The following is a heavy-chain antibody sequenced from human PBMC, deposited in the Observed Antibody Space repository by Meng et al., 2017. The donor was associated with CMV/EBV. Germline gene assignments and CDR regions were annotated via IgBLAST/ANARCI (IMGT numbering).Heavy chain of an antibody. D-gene: IGHD4-23*01. CDR1: GGSFSGDY. V-gene: IGHV4-34*01. Sequence: SETLSLTCAVYGGSFSGDYWSWIRQPPGKGLEWIGEINHSGSTNYNPSLKSRVTISIDTSKNQFSLNLNSVTAADTAVYYCARGVDYGGNSDYWGQGTLVTAPQ. CDR2: INHSGST. J-gene: IGHJ4*02. CDR3: ARGVDYGGNSDY.